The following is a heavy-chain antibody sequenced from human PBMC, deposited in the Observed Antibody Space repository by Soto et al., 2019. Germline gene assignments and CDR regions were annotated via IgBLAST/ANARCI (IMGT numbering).Heavy chain of an antibody. V-gene: IGHV1-3*04. D-gene: IGHD3-3*01. CDR2: IHTGNGDT. CDR3: ATQGRFWSGNQWFDT. CDR1: GYRFTSYA. Sequence: ASVKVSCKASGYRFTSYAMHWVRQAPGRGLEWMGWIHTGNGDTKYSQSFQGRLTITRDTSASTAYMELRGLKSEDTAVYYCATQGRFWSGNQWFDTWGQGTLVTVSS. J-gene: IGHJ5*02.